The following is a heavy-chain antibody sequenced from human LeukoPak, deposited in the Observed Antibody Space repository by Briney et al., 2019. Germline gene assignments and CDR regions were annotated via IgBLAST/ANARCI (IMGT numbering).Heavy chain of an antibody. J-gene: IGHJ3*02. D-gene: IGHD3-22*01. Sequence: PGGSLRLSCAASGFTFSSYGMHWVRQAPGKGLEWVAVIWYDGSNKYYADSVKGRFTISRDNSKNTLHLQMSSLRAEDTAVYYCARDVPAYYYDSSGYTDAFDIWGQGTMVTVSS. CDR3: ARDVPAYYYDSSGYTDAFDI. V-gene: IGHV3-33*01. CDR2: IWYDGSNK. CDR1: GFTFSSYG.